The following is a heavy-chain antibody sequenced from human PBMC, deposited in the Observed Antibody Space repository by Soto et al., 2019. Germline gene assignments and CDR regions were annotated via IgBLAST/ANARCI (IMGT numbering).Heavy chain of an antibody. J-gene: IGHJ4*02. CDR1: GGPISSLSYY. CDR2: IYYSGST. Sequence: SEALSLICTLSGGPISSLSYYWGWIRQPPGKGLEWIGSIYYSGSTYYNPSLKSRVTISVDTSKNQFSLKLSSVTAADTAVYYCARAPFSSSLYLFDYWGQRTPVTVPP. D-gene: IGHD6-13*01. CDR3: ARAPFSSSLYLFDY. V-gene: IGHV4-39*07.